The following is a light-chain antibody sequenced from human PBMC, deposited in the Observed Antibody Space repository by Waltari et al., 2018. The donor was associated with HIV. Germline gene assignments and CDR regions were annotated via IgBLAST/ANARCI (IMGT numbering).Light chain of an antibody. CDR2: DAS. J-gene: IGKJ4*01. CDR1: HSVSSY. V-gene: IGKV3-11*01. Sequence: EIVLTQSQATLSLSPGERATLSCRASHSVSSYLAWYQQKVGQAPRLLVYDASSRASGIPARFSGSGSGTDFTLTISSLEPEDFAVYYCQQGSSWPLTFGGGTKVEIK. CDR3: QQGSSWPLT.